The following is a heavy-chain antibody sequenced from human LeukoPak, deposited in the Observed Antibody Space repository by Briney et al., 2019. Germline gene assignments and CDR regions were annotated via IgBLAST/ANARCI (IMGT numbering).Heavy chain of an antibody. CDR2: MNNGGSVK. V-gene: IGHV3-74*01. J-gene: IGHJ4*02. D-gene: IGHD3-16*01. Sequence: PGGSLRLSCAVSGFTFNTYWMHWVRQAPGKGLEWVSRMNNGGSVKYYADSVKGRFTISRDNAKNTLYLQMNSLRAEDTAVYYCGREFEATESWALDYWGQGTLVTASS. CDR1: GFTFNTYW. CDR3: GREFEATESWALDY.